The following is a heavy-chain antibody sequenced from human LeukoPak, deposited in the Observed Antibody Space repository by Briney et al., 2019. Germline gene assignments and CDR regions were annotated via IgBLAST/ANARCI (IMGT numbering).Heavy chain of an antibody. CDR3: ATRKGVYYFDY. D-gene: IGHD1-14*01. J-gene: IGHJ4*02. CDR2: IYYSGST. V-gene: IGHV4-39*01. CDR1: GGSISSSSYY. Sequence: SETLSLTCTGSGGSISSSSYYWGWIRQPPRKGLEWIGSIYYSGSTYYNPSLKSRVTISVDTSKNQFSLKLSSVTAADTAVYYCATRKGVYYFDYWGQGTLVTVSS.